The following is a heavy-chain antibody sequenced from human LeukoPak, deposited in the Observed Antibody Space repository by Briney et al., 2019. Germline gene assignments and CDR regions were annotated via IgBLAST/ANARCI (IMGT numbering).Heavy chain of an antibody. Sequence: PGGSLRLSCAASGFTLSSYSMNWVRQAPGKGLEWVSSISSSSSYIYYADSVKGRFTISRDNAKNSLYLQMNSLRAEDTAVYYCARVQYYDFWSGYYMDYWGQGTLVTVSS. V-gene: IGHV3-21*01. D-gene: IGHD3-3*01. CDR2: ISSSSSYI. CDR3: ARVQYYDFWSGYYMDY. CDR1: GFTLSSYS. J-gene: IGHJ4*02.